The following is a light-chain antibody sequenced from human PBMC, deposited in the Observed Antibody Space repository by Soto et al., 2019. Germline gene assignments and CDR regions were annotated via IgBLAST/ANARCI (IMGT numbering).Light chain of an antibody. CDR1: SSDIGKYNL. Sequence: QSALTQPASVSGSPGQSITIAYTGSSSDIGKYNLVSWYQQQSGKAPKLILYEVSRRPSGVPTRFTGSKSGNTASLTISGLQPEDEADYYCYSNVGEWTFIFGGGTQLTVL. V-gene: IGLV2-23*02. J-gene: IGLJ2*01. CDR3: YSNVGEWTFI. CDR2: EVS.